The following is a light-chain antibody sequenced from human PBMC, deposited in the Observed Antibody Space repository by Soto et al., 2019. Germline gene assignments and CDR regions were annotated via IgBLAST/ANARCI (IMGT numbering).Light chain of an antibody. CDR1: SSDVGGYNY. CDR2: DVS. CDR3: SSYTSSSICYV. Sequence: QSALTQPASVSGSPGQSITISCTGTSSDVGGYNYVSWYQQHPGKAPKLMIYDVSNRPSGVSNRFSGSKSGNTASLPISGLQAEDEADYYCSSYTSSSICYVFGTGTKLTVL. V-gene: IGLV2-14*01. J-gene: IGLJ1*01.